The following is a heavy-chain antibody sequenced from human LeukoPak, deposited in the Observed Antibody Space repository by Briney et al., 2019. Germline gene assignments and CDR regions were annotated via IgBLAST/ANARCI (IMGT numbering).Heavy chain of an antibody. CDR2: MNLNSGGR. V-gene: IGHV1-2*02. D-gene: IGHD3-9*01. Sequence: GASVKDSCKASGYSFTGYDMHWVRQAPGQGLEWMGWMNLNSGGRNYAQKFQGRVTMTRDTFINTAYMELSRLRSDDTALYCCARGDFDWPDHYYYYMDVWGKGTTVTVSS. CDR1: GYSFTGYD. CDR3: ARGDFDWPDHYYYYMDV. J-gene: IGHJ6*03.